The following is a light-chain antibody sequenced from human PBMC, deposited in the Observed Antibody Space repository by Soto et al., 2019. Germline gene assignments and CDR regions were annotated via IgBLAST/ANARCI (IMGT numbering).Light chain of an antibody. CDR2: SNN. Sequence: QSALTQPPSASGTPGQRVTISCSGSSSNIGSNTVNWYQQLPKTAPKLLIYSNNQRPSGVPDRFLGSKSGTSASLAISGLQSEDEADYYCAAWDDSLNGYVFGTGTKVTVL. CDR3: AAWDDSLNGYV. V-gene: IGLV1-44*01. J-gene: IGLJ1*01. CDR1: SSNIGSNT.